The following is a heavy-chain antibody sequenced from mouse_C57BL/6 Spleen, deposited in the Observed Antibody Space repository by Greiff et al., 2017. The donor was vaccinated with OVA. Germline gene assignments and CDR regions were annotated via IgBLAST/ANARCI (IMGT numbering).Heavy chain of an antibody. CDR2: ISSGGSYT. J-gene: IGHJ1*03. CDR1: GFTFSSYG. Sequence: EVQLVESGGDLVKPGGSLKLSCAASGFTFSSYGMSWVRQTPDKRLEWVATISSGGSYTYYPDSVKGRFTISRDNAKNTLYLQMSSLKSEDTAMYYCARGDFLTPHWYFDVWGTGTTVTVSS. V-gene: IGHV5-6*01. CDR3: ARGDFLTPHWYFDV.